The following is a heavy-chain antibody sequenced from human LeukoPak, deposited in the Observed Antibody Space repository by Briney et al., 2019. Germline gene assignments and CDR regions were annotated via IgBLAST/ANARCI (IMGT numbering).Heavy chain of an antibody. Sequence: PSETLSLTCTVSGASVSSGSYFWSWIRQPPGKGLEWIGYIYYTGSTNYNPSLKSRVTISVDTSKNQFSLRLSSVTAADTAVYYCAREVSSTSTCIDYWGQRTLVSVSS. CDR3: AREVSSTSTCIDY. D-gene: IGHD6-13*01. CDR1: GASVSSGSYF. CDR2: IYYTGST. V-gene: IGHV4-61*01. J-gene: IGHJ4*02.